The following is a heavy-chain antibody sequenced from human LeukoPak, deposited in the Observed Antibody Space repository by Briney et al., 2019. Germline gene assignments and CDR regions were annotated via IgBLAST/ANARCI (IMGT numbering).Heavy chain of an antibody. Sequence: ASVKVSCKASGYTFTDYYIHWLRQAPGQGLEWLGWINPNSGDTNYAQDFQGRVALTRDTSINTAYMELSSLRSGDTAVYFCAETGIQLWKTLDYWGQGTLVTVSS. D-gene: IGHD5-18*01. CDR1: GYTFTDYY. CDR2: INPNSGDT. J-gene: IGHJ4*02. CDR3: AETGIQLWKTLDY. V-gene: IGHV1-2*02.